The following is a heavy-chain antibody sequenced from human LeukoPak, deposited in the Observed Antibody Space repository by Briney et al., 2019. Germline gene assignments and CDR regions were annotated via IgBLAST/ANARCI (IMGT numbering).Heavy chain of an antibody. CDR3: ARAPPIVGASTFDI. D-gene: IGHD1-26*01. CDR2: ISAYNGNT. CDR1: GGTFSSYA. V-gene: IGHV1-18*01. J-gene: IGHJ3*02. Sequence: ASVKVSCKASGGTFSSYAITWVRQAPGQGLEWMGWISAYNGNTNHAQKLQGRVTMTTDTSTSTAYMELRSLRSDDTAVYYCARAPPIVGASTFDIWGQGTMVTVSS.